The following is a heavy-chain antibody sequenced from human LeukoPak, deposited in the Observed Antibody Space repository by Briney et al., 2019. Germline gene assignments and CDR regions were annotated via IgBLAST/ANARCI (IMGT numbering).Heavy chain of an antibody. Sequence: PSETLSLTCTVSGGSISSSSYYWGWIRQPPGKGLEWIGSIYYSGSTYYNPSLKSRVTISVDTPKNQFSLKLSSVTAADTAVYYCARGIAAAGTYAVFDYWGQGTLVTVSS. V-gene: IGHV4-39*01. CDR3: ARGIAAAGTYAVFDY. D-gene: IGHD6-13*01. J-gene: IGHJ4*02. CDR2: IYYSGST. CDR1: GGSISSSSYY.